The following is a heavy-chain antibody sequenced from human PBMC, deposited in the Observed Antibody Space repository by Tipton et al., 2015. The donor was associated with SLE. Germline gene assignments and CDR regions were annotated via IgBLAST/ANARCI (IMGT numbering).Heavy chain of an antibody. D-gene: IGHD2-2*01. J-gene: IGHJ4*02. CDR1: GGSISSGSYY. CDR2: IYTSGST. V-gene: IGHV4-61*02. CDR3: ARDLAYCSSTSCFDYFDY. Sequence: TLSLTCTVSGGSISSGSYYWSWIRQPAGKGLEWIGRIYTSGSTNYNPSLKSRVTISVDTSKTQFSLKLSSGTAADTAVYYCARDLAYCSSTSCFDYFDYWGQGTLVTVSS.